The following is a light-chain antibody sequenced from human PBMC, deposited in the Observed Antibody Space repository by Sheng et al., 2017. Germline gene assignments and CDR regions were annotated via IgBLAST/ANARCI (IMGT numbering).Light chain of an antibody. Sequence: SYELTQPPSVSVSPGQTATITCSGDRLGNKYACWYQQKPGXSPVLIIYQDNKRPSGIPERFSGSNSGNTATLTISGTQALDEADYYCQAWDTSAAPFGGGTKLTVL. CDR2: QDN. V-gene: IGLV3-1*01. CDR3: QAWDTSAAP. CDR1: RLGNKY. J-gene: IGLJ2*01.